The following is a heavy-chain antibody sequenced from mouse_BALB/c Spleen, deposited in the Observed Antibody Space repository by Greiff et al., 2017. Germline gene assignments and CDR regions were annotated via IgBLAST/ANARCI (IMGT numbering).Heavy chain of an antibody. Sequence: EVKLMESGGGLVQPGGSLKLSCAASGFTFSSYTMSWVRQTPEKRLEWVAYISNGGGSTYYPDTVKGRFTISRDNAKNTLYLQMSSLKSEDTAMYYCARRGITTYYAMDYWGQGTSVTVSS. CDR1: GFTFSSYT. V-gene: IGHV5-12-2*01. CDR2: ISNGGGST. CDR3: ARRGITTYYAMDY. D-gene: IGHD2-4*01. J-gene: IGHJ4*01.